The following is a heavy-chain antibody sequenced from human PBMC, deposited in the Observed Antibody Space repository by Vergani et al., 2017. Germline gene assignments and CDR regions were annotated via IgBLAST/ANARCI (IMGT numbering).Heavy chain of an antibody. CDR1: GFTFSSYA. Sequence: QVQLVESGGGVVQPGRSLRLSCAASGFTFSSYAMHWVRQAPGKGLEWVAVISYDGSNKYYADSVKGRFTISRDNSKNTLYLQMNSLRAEDTAVYYCARGGLGGSYGADYWGQGTLVTVSS. CDR2: ISYDGSNK. CDR3: ARGGLGGSYGADY. V-gene: IGHV3-30*04. D-gene: IGHD1-26*01. J-gene: IGHJ4*02.